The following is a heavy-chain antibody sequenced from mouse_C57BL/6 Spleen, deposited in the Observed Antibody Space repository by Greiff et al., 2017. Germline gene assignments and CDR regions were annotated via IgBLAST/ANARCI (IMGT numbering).Heavy chain of an antibody. CDR1: GYTFTDYY. Sequence: EVQLKQSGPELVKPGASVKISCKASGYTFTDYYMNWVKQSHGKSLEWIGDINPNNGGTSYNQKFKGKATLTVDKSSSTAYMELRSLTSEDSAVYYCARENSGGFAYWGQGTLVTVSA. CDR2: INPNNGGT. J-gene: IGHJ3*01. V-gene: IGHV1-26*01. D-gene: IGHD3-2*02. CDR3: ARENSGGFAY.